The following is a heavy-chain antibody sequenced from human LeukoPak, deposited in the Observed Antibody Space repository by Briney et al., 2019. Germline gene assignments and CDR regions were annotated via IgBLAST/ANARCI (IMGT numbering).Heavy chain of an antibody. J-gene: IGHJ3*02. CDR3: ARDHDYGDYDAPGVFDI. CDR1: GYTLNDYY. Sequence: ASVKVSCKTSGYTLNDYYMHWVRQAPGQGLEWMGWVVPNSGATRYAQKFQGRVTMTRDTSITTAYMELSRLTSDDTAVYYCARDHDYGDYDAPGVFDIWGQGTMVTVSA. D-gene: IGHD4-17*01. V-gene: IGHV1-2*02. CDR2: VVPNSGAT.